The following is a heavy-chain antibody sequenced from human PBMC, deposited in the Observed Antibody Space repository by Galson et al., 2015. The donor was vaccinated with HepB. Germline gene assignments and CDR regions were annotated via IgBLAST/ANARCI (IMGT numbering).Heavy chain of an antibody. Sequence: SLRLSCAASGFTLTDFAMYWVRQAPGKGLEWVSYISSSSSTIYYTDSVKGRFTISRDNAKNSLYLQMNSLRAEDTAVYYCASAPWYYYGSGSVYYFDYWGQGTLVTVSS. D-gene: IGHD3-10*01. J-gene: IGHJ4*02. CDR2: ISSSSSTI. V-gene: IGHV3-48*01. CDR3: ASAPWYYYGSGSVYYFDY. CDR1: GFTLTDFA.